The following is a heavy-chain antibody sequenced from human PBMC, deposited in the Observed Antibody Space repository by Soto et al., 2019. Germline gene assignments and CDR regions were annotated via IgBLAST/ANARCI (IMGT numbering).Heavy chain of an antibody. CDR1: GGPVSSSTYY. J-gene: IGHJ4*02. D-gene: IGHD1-26*01. CDR3: AREVRDGYSLVGRFFFDY. CDR2: VSYRGIT. Sequence: QVQLQESGPGLVKPSETLSLTCSVSGGPVSSSTYYWSWIRQPPGKGLQGIGQVSYRGITNYNPSLKRRVTMAVDASKNQLSLNLNSVTAADTAVYYGAREVRDGYSLVGRFFFDYWGQGTLVTVSS. V-gene: IGHV4-61*01.